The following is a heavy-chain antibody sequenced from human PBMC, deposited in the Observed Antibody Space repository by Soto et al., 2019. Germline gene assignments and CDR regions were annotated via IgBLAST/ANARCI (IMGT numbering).Heavy chain of an antibody. D-gene: IGHD3-16*01. CDR1: GYSFSNYN. CDR3: ARDKVWGGFDI. V-gene: IGHV1-18*01. CDR2: ISGYNGNT. J-gene: IGHJ3*02. Sequence: QVQLVQSGPELKKPGASVKVSCKSSGYSFSNYNFCWVRQAPGQGVEWLGWISGYNGNTNYAQKLQGRVTLTTDSFTSTAYMELRSLRSDDTAIYYCARDKVWGGFDIWGQGTMVTVSS.